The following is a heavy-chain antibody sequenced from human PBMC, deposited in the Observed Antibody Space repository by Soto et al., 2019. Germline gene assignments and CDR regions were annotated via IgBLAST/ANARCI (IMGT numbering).Heavy chain of an antibody. D-gene: IGHD1-1*01. J-gene: IGHJ3*02. Sequence: SETLSLTCTVSGGSVSSGSYYWSWIRQPPGKGLEWIGYIYYSGSTNYNPSLKSRVTISVDTSKNQFSLKLSSVTAADTAVYYCARDELDRPRGALEIWGQGTMVTVSS. CDR2: IYYSGST. CDR1: GGSVSSGSYY. CDR3: ARDELDRPRGALEI. V-gene: IGHV4-61*01.